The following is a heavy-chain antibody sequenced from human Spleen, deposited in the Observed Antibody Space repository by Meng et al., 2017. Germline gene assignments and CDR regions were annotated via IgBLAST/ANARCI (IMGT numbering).Heavy chain of an antibody. CDR3: ARACGPRYFDWIFHYFDY. J-gene: IGHJ4*02. V-gene: IGHV1-18*01. CDR2: ISTYTGKT. Sequence: QVPLVRSGAEVEKPGASVTVSCKASGYAFTSCGITWVRQAPGQGLEWMGWISTYTGKTNYPQKFQGRVTMTTDTSTNTAYMELNSLRSDDTAVYYCARACGPRYFDWIFHYFDYWGQGTLVTVSS. CDR1: GYAFTSCG. D-gene: IGHD3-9*01.